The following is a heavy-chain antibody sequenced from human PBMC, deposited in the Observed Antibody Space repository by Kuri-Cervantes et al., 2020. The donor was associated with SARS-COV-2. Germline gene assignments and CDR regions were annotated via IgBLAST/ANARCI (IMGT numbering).Heavy chain of an antibody. Sequence: GESLKISCAASGFTFSSYAMSWVRQAPGKALQWVSSISGSGSYIYYADSVKGRFTVSRDSAKNSLYLQMNSLRGEDTAVYYCARVAGEGPIYYYYMDVWGKGTTVTVSS. J-gene: IGHJ6*03. CDR2: ISGSGSYI. CDR1: GFTFSSYA. V-gene: IGHV3-21*01. D-gene: IGHD2-21*01. CDR3: ARVAGEGPIYYYYMDV.